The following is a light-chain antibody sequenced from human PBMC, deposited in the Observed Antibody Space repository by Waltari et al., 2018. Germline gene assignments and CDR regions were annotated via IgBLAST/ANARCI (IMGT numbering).Light chain of an antibody. CDR1: QSISKY. CDR3: QKYERLPAT. Sequence: EILLTQSPATLSLSPGERATLSCRASQSISKYLALYQQKPGQAPRLLISETSRRATGIPDRFSGRGCGTDFSLTISRLEPEDFAVYYCQKYERLPATFGQGTKVEFK. V-gene: IGKV3D-20*01. CDR2: ETS. J-gene: IGKJ1*01.